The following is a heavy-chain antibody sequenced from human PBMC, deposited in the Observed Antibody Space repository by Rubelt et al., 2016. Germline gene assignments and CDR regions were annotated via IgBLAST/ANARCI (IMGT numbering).Heavy chain of an antibody. V-gene: IGHV4-39*07. J-gene: IGHJ3*02. CDR2: IYYTGST. D-gene: IGHD2-15*01. Sequence: GLEWIGSIYYTGSTYYNPSLKSRVTISVDTSKNQFSLKLSSVTAADTAVYYCARLRRLPTQRYCSGGSCYSKAFDIWGQGTMVTVSS. CDR3: ARLRRLPTQRYCSGGSCYSKAFDI.